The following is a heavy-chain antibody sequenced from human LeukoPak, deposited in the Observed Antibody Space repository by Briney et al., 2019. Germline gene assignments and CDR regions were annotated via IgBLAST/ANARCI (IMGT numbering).Heavy chain of an antibody. CDR3: ARGAVAGKGFDY. Sequence: SETLSLTCTVSGGSISSYYWSWIRQPPGKGLEWIGYIYYSGSTNYNPSLKSRVTISVDTSKNQFSLKLSSVSAADTAVYYCARGAVAGKGFDYWGQGTLVTVSS. V-gene: IGHV4-59*01. CDR2: IYYSGST. D-gene: IGHD6-19*01. J-gene: IGHJ4*02. CDR1: GGSISSYY.